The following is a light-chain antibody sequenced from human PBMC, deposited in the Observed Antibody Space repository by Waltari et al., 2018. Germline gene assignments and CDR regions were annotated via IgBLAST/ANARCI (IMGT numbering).Light chain of an antibody. V-gene: IGLV2-23*01. J-gene: IGLJ1*01. Sequence: QSALTQPASVSGSPGQSITISCTGTSSDVGRYKFVSWYQHHPGEVFKLIIYEGTERPSGVSNRFSGSKSGTTASLTISGLQAEDEADYYCCSYGGSSSHYLFGTGTKVTVL. CDR3: CSYGGSSSHYL. CDR1: SSDVGRYKF. CDR2: EGT.